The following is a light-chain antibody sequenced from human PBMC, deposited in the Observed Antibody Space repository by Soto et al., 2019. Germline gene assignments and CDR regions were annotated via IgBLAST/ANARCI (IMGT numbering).Light chain of an antibody. J-gene: IGKJ5*01. V-gene: IGKV3D-11*03. Sequence: ILLTKSPATLSVSPGERATLSCRASQSVRSNLAWSQQKPGQAPRPLIYDASTRAPGIPARFSGSGSGTDFTLTISGLETEDSPVFYCQQYGTSEIIFGQGTRWRL. CDR1: QSVRSN. CDR2: DAS. CDR3: QQYGTSEII.